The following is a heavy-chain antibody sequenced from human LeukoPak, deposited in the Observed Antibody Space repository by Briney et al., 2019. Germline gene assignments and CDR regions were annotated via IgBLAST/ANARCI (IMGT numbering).Heavy chain of an antibody. J-gene: IGHJ3*02. V-gene: IGHV4-34*01. CDR1: GGSFGGYY. Sequence: SETLSLTCAVYGGSFGGYYWSWIRQPPGKGLEWIGEINHSGSTNYNPSLKSRVTISVDTSKNQFSLKLSSVTAEDTAVYYCATERAIILFGAFDIWGQGTMVTVSS. CDR3: ATERAIILFGAFDI. D-gene: IGHD3-3*01. CDR2: INHSGST.